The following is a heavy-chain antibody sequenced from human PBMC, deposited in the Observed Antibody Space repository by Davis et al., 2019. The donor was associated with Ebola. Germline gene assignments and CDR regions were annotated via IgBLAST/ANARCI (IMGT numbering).Heavy chain of an antibody. V-gene: IGHV4-34*01. CDR1: GGSISSYY. CDR3: ARGFTVTRRAFDY. CDR2: INHSGST. J-gene: IGHJ4*02. Sequence: PSETLSLTCTVSGGSISSYYWSWIRQPPGKGLEWIGEINHSGSTNYNPSLKSRVTISVDTSKNQFSLKLSSVTAADTAVYYCARGFTVTRRAFDYWGQGTLVTVSS. D-gene: IGHD4-17*01.